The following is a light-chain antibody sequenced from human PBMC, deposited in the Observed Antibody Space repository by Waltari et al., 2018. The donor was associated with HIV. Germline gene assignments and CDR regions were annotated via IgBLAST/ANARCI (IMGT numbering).Light chain of an antibody. CDR3: QTWDTGPWV. CDR1: SGHSTYA. Sequence: QLILTQSPSASASLGASVKLTCTLSSGHSTYAIAWLPHQPEKGPRFLMKLNTDGSHTRGDGIPDRFSGSSSGAERYLTISSLQSEDEADYYCQTWDTGPWVFGGGTKLTVL. J-gene: IGLJ3*02. CDR2: LNTDGSH. V-gene: IGLV4-69*01.